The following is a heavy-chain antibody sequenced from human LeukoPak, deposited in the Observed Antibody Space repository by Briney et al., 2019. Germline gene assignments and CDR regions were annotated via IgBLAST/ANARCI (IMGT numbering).Heavy chain of an antibody. CDR1: GFTFSSYA. D-gene: IGHD3-22*01. V-gene: IGHV3-48*04. CDR2: ISSSGSTI. J-gene: IGHJ3*02. CDR3: ASAQTYDYYDSSGYAFDI. Sequence: PGGSLRLSCAASGFTFSSYAMSWVRQAPGKGLEWVSYISSSGSTIYYADSVKGRFTISRDNDKNSLYMQMNSLRAEDTAVYYCASAQTYDYYDSSGYAFDIWGQGTMVTVSS.